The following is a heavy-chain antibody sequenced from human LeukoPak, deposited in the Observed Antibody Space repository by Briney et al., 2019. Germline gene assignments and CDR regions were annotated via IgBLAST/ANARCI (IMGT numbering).Heavy chain of an antibody. J-gene: IGHJ5*01. V-gene: IGHV3-66*01. Sequence: LPGGSLRLSFAASGVNVSSNYMSWVRQAPGKCLEGVAVLYRGGTTYYADPVKRRFTIYRDNSKNTLYLQMNSMRAEDTAVYYCARAYYYDSRGQPVRLDSWGQGNLVTVSS. CDR3: ARAYYYDSRGQPVRLDS. CDR2: LYRGGTT. D-gene: IGHD3-22*01. CDR1: GVNVSSNY.